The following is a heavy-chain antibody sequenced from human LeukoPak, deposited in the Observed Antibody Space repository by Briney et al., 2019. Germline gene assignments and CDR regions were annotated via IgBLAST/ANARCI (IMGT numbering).Heavy chain of an antibody. D-gene: IGHD6-13*01. J-gene: IGHJ5*02. CDR1: GGSFSGYY. CDR3: ARDNPYSSSWYWWFDP. V-gene: IGHV4-34*01. CDR2: INHSGST. Sequence: PSETLSLTCAVYGGSFSGYYWSWIRQPPGKGLEWIGEINHSGSTNYNPSLKSRVTISVDTSKNQFSLKLSSVTAADTAVYYCARDNPYSSSWYWWFDPWGQGTLVTVSS.